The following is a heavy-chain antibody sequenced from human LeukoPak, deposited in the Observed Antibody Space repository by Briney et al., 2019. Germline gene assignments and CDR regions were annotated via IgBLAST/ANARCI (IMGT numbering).Heavy chain of an antibody. CDR2: ISSSSSTI. CDR3: ARGLRSGWSSSFDF. J-gene: IGHJ4*02. V-gene: IGHV3-48*04. CDR1: GFTFSSYS. Sequence: GGSLRLSCAASGFTFSSYSMNWVRQAPGKGLEWVSYISSSSSTIYYADSVKGRFTISRDYSKNTLYLQMNNLRPEDTAVYYCARGLRSGWSSSFDFWGQGTLVTVSS. D-gene: IGHD6-19*01.